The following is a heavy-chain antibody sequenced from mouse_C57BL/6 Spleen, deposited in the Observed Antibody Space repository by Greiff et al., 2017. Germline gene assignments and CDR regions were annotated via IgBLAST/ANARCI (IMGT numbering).Heavy chain of an antibody. J-gene: IGHJ4*01. V-gene: IGHV5-17*01. CDR3: AREYCSSYGAMDY. Sequence: EVKLVESGGGLVKPGGSLKLSCAASGFTFSDYGMHWVRQAPEKGLEWVAYISSGSSTIYYADTVKGRFTISRDNAKNTLFLQMTSLRSEDTAMYYCAREYCSSYGAMDYWGQGTSVTVSS. D-gene: IGHD1-1*01. CDR1: GFTFSDYG. CDR2: ISSGSSTI.